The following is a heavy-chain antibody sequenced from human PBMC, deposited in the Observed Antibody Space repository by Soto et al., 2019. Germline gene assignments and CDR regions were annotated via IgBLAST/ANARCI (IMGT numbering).Heavy chain of an antibody. V-gene: IGHV3-43*01. D-gene: IGHD6-19*01. Sequence: LRLSCAASGFTFDDYTMHWVRQAPGKGLEWVSLISWDGGSTYYADSVKGRFTISRDNSKNSLYLQMNSLRTEDTALYYCAKVDIAVAPWGMDVWGQGTTVTVSS. J-gene: IGHJ6*02. CDR1: GFTFDDYT. CDR3: AKVDIAVAPWGMDV. CDR2: ISWDGGST.